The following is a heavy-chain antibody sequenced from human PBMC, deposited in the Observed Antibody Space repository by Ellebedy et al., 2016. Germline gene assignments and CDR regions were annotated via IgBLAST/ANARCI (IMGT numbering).Heavy chain of an antibody. J-gene: IGHJ4*02. Sequence: GESLKISXAASGFTFSTYWMHWVRQAPGKGLVWVSRINTDGSSATYADSVKGRFTISRDNAKNTLYLQMNSLRAEDTALYYCAKDRYDFWSGYYLTDYWGQGTLVTVSS. CDR2: INTDGSSA. CDR3: AKDRYDFWSGYYLTDY. D-gene: IGHD3-3*01. CDR1: GFTFSTYW. V-gene: IGHV3-74*01.